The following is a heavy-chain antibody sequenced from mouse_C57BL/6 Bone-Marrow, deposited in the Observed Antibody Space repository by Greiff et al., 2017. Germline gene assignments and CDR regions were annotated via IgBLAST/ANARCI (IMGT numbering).Heavy chain of an antibody. D-gene: IGHD1-1*01. CDR1: GYAFSSYW. V-gene: IGHV1-80*01. Sequence: QVQLQQSGAELVKPGASVKISCKASGYAFSSYWMNWVKQKPGKGLEWIGQIYPGDGDTNYNGKFKGKATLTADKSSSTAYMQLSSLTSEDSAVYFCARSDYGSSGDYWGQGTSVTVSS. CDR3: ARSDYGSSGDY. J-gene: IGHJ4*01. CDR2: IYPGDGDT.